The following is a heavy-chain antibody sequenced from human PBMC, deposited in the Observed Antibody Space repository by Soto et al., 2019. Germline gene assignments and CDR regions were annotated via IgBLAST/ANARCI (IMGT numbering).Heavy chain of an antibody. CDR2: ITYDGSNQ. D-gene: IGHD1-26*01. J-gene: IGHJ4*02. V-gene: IGHV3-30-3*01. Sequence: SGGSLRLSCAASGFIFSSYTMHWVRQAPGKGLEWVGVITYDGSNQYYADSVKGRFTISRDNSRNMLFLQMNSLRPDDTAVYYCARAPSGSYPEFDYWRQGTLVTVSS. CDR3: ARAPSGSYPEFDY. CDR1: GFIFSSYT.